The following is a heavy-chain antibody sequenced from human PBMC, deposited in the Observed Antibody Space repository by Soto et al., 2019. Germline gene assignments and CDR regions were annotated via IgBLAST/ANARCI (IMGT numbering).Heavy chain of an antibody. V-gene: IGHV3-30*18. CDR3: ANNFRYSSGWPDY. D-gene: IGHD6-19*01. Sequence: PGGSLRLSCAASGFTFSDYTMHWVRQAPGKGLEWLSLITYGGSNKYYADSVKGRFTISSDNSKNTLYLQMNSLRAEDTAVYYCANNFRYSSGWPDYWGQGTLVTVSS. CDR1: GFTFSDYT. J-gene: IGHJ4*02. CDR2: ITYGGSNK.